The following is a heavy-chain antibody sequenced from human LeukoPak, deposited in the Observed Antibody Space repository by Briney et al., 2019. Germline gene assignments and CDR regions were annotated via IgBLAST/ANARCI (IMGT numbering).Heavy chain of an antibody. V-gene: IGHV3-66*04. CDR2: IYSGGST. J-gene: IGHJ5*02. D-gene: IGHD6-13*01. CDR3: ARQTNIAAAGTVWFDP. Sequence: GGSLRLSCAASEFSFSSYTMNWVRQAPGKGLEWVSVIYSGGSTYYADSVKGRFTISRDNSKNTLYLQMNSLRAEDTAVYYCARQTNIAAAGTVWFDPWGQGTLVTVSS. CDR1: EFSFSSYT.